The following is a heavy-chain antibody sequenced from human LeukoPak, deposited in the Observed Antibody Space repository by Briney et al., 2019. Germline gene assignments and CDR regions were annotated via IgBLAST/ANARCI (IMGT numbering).Heavy chain of an antibody. CDR3: ARPENLSGRITIFGVANDAFDI. CDR1: GGTFSSYA. Sequence: SVKVSCKASGGTFSSYAISWVRQAPGQGLEWMGGIIPIFGTANYAQKFQGRVTITTDESTSTAYMALSSLRSEDTAVYYCARPENLSGRITIFGVANDAFDIWGQGTMVTVSS. V-gene: IGHV1-69*05. J-gene: IGHJ3*02. D-gene: IGHD3-3*01. CDR2: IIPIFGTA.